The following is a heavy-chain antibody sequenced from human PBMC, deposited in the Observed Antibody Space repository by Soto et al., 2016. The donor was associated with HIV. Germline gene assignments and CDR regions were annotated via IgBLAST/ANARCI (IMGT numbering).Heavy chain of an antibody. CDR2: VFYSGST. CDR3: ARQANYLWGSFPW. CDR1: GASISSSDYY. D-gene: IGHD3-16*01. Sequence: QLQLQESGPGLVKPSETLSLTCTVSGASISSSDYYWAWIRRPPGKGLEWIGTVFYSGSTYYSPSFKSRVPISIDTSKTQFFLKLSSVTAADTAVYYCARQANYLWGSFPWWGQGTWSPSPQ. V-gene: IGHV4-39*01. J-gene: IGHJ4*02.